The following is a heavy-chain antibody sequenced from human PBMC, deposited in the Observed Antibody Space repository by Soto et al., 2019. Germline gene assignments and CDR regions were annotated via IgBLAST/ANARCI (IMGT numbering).Heavy chain of an antibody. Sequence: QVQLVQSEAEVKKPGASVKVSCKASGYTFTSYGISWVRQAPGQGLEWMGWISAYNGNTNYAQKLQGRVTMTTDTSTSTAYMELRSLRSDDTAVYYCARPLLIYGDPNYYYYGMDVWGQGTTVTVSS. V-gene: IGHV1-18*04. CDR1: GYTFTSYG. D-gene: IGHD4-17*01. CDR2: ISAYNGNT. J-gene: IGHJ6*02. CDR3: ARPLLIYGDPNYYYYGMDV.